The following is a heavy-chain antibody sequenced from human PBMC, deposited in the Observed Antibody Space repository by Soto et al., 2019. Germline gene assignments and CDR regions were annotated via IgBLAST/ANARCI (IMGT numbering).Heavy chain of an antibody. CDR3: ARGVAARPRSYSCDY. D-gene: IGHD6-6*01. V-gene: IGHV4-59*01. CDR2: IYYSGST. Sequence: QVQLQASGTGLVKPSETLSLTCTVSGGSISSYYWSWIRQPPGKGLEWIGYIYYSGSTNYNPSRKSRVTISVDPSKTQFHLKRSSVTAADTAVYYCARGVAARPRSYSCDYWGRGTLVTVSS. CDR1: GGSISSYY. J-gene: IGHJ4*02.